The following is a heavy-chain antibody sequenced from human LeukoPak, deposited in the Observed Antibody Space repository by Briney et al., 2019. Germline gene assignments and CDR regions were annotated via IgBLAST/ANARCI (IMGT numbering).Heavy chain of an antibody. CDR2: INHSGST. CDR3: ARSGGYSSPLTR. J-gene: IGHJ4*02. V-gene: IGHV4-34*01. D-gene: IGHD6-13*01. CDR1: GGSFSGYY. Sequence: SETLSLTCAVYGGSFSGYYWSWIRQPPGKGLEWIGEINHSGSTNYNPSLKSRVTISVDTSKNQFSLKLSSVTAADTTVYYCARSGGYSSPLTRWGQGTLATVSS.